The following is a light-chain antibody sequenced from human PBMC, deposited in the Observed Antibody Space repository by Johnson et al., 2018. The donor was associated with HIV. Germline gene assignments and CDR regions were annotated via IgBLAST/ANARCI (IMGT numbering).Light chain of an antibody. Sequence: QSVLTQPPSVSAAPGQKVTISCSGSSSNIGNNYVSWYQQLPGTAPKLLIFDNNKRPSGIPDRFSGSKSGTSATLGITGLQTGDEADFYCGTWDESLNFVFGTGTKFTVL. CDR3: GTWDESLNFV. J-gene: IGLJ1*01. V-gene: IGLV1-51*01. CDR2: DNN. CDR1: SSNIGNNY.